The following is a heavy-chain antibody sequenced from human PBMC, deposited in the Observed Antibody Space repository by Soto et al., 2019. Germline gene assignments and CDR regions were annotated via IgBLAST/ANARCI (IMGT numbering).Heavy chain of an antibody. J-gene: IGHJ5*02. CDR1: GYTFSEHG. V-gene: IGHV1-18*01. D-gene: IGHD2-8*01. Sequence: QIQLVQSGPEVKKPGASVRVSCKASGYTFSEHGFSWVRQGPGQGLEWLGWISAYTGVTDYAQKFQGRLTLTTATSTSTAYMELRSLRSDDTAVYSCAKDRPRLTQQFNGVSWGQGTLVTVSS. CDR2: ISAYTGVT. CDR3: AKDRPRLTQQFNGVS.